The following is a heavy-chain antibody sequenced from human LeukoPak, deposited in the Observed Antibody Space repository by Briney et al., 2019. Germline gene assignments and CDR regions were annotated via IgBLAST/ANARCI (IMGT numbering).Heavy chain of an antibody. CDR3: ARAPLGYCSGGSCYDLDY. Sequence: GGSLRLSCGASGFTFSSYAMSWVRQAPGKGLEWVSANSGSGGSTFYADSVKGRFTISRDNAKNSLYLQMNSLRAEDTAVYYCARAPLGYCSGGSCYDLDYWGQGTLVTVSS. CDR1: GFTFSSYA. D-gene: IGHD2-15*01. CDR2: NSGSGGST. J-gene: IGHJ4*02. V-gene: IGHV3-23*01.